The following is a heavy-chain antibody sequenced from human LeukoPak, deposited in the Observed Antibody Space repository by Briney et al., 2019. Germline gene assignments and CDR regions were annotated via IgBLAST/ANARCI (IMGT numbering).Heavy chain of an antibody. V-gene: IGHV4-31*11. D-gene: IGHD6-13*01. CDR1: GGSFSGYY. CDR2: IYYSGST. Sequence: PSETLSLTCAVYGGSFSGYYWSWIRQHPGKGLEWIGYIYYSGSTYYNPSLKSRVTISVDTSKNQFSLKLSSVTAADTAVYYCARDAYRAAAQWGQGTLFTVSS. CDR3: ARDAYRAAAQ. J-gene: IGHJ4*02.